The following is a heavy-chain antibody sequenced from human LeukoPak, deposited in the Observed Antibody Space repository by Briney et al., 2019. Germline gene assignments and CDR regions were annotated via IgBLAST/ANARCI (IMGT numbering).Heavy chain of an antibody. J-gene: IGHJ4*02. Sequence: PSETLSLTCTVSGGSITRSNYYWGWIRQPPGKGLEWIGSIYYSGATFYNPSPKSRVTISVDTSKNQFSLNLSSVTAADTAVYYCAGLGDGRTFDSWGQGTLVTVSS. V-gene: IGHV4-39*07. D-gene: IGHD2-21*01. CDR2: IYYSGAT. CDR1: GGSITRSNYY. CDR3: AGLGDGRTFDS.